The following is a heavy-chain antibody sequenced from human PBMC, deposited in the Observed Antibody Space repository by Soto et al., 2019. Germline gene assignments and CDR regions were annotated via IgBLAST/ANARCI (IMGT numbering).Heavy chain of an antibody. CDR3: ARSKSALSGWNYALFGY. CDR1: GGSISSGGYY. J-gene: IGHJ4*02. CDR2: IYYSGST. V-gene: IGHV4-31*03. D-gene: IGHD1-7*01. Sequence: QVQLQESGPGLVKPSQTLSLTCTVSGGSISSGGYYWSWIRQHPGKGLEWIGYIYYSGSTYYNPSRKSRVTISVDTSKNQFSLKLSSVTAADRAVYYCARSKSALSGWNYALFGYWGQGTLGPVSS.